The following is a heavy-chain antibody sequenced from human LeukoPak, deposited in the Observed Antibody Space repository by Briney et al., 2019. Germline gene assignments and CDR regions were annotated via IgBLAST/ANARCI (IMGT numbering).Heavy chain of an antibody. Sequence: ASVKVSCKASGYTFTNFGIHWVRQAPGQRLEWMGWINPGNGNTKYSQKIQGRVTITRDTSASTAYMELSSVRSEDSAVYYCASDGYSYGFDYWGQGTLVTVS. CDR1: GYTFTNFG. D-gene: IGHD5-18*01. J-gene: IGHJ4*02. CDR2: INPGNGNT. V-gene: IGHV1-3*01. CDR3: ASDGYSYGFDY.